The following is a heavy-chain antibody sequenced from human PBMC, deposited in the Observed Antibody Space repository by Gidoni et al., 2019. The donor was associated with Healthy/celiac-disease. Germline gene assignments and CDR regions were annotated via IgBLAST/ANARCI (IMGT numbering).Heavy chain of an antibody. CDR3: ARDRAMVQGVIDVYGMDV. J-gene: IGHJ6*02. CDR2: ISSSSSTI. D-gene: IGHD3-10*01. Sequence: EVQLVESGGGLVQPGGSLRLPCAAPGFTFSSYSMNWVRQAPGKGLEWVSYISSSSSTIYYADSVKGRFTISRDNAKNSLYLQMNSLRDEDTAVYYCARDRAMVQGVIDVYGMDVWGQGTTVTVSS. V-gene: IGHV3-48*02. CDR1: GFTFSSYS.